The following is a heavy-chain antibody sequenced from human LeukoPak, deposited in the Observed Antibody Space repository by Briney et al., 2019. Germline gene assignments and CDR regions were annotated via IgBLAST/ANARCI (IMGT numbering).Heavy chain of an antibody. Sequence: GGSLRLSCAASGFTFSSYAMHWVRQAPGKGLEWVSVISYDGSNEYYADSVKGRFTISRDNSKNTLYLQMNSLRAEDTAVYYCARDTVVGVDYWGQGTLVTVSS. D-gene: IGHD4-23*01. CDR2: ISYDGSNE. CDR1: GFTFSSYA. CDR3: ARDTVVGVDY. V-gene: IGHV3-30-3*01. J-gene: IGHJ4*02.